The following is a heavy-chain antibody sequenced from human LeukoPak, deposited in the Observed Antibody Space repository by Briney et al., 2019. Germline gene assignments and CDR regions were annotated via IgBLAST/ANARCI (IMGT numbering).Heavy chain of an antibody. V-gene: IGHV1-24*01. CDR2: FDPEDGET. J-gene: IGHJ5*02. CDR3: ARGRAAAGTWTSRRRLYWFDP. CDR1: GYTLTELS. Sequence: ASVKVSCKVSGYTLTELSMHWVRQAPGKGLEWMGGFDPEDGETIYAQKFQGRVTMTRNTSISTAYMELSSLRSEDTAVYYCARGRAAAGTWTSRRRLYWFDPWGQGTLVTVSS. D-gene: IGHD6-13*01.